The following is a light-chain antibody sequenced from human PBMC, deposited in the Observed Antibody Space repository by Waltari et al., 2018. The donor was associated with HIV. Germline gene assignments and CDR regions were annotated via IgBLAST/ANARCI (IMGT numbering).Light chain of an antibody. CDR1: NSNVGISY. V-gene: IGLV1-47*01. Sequence: QSVLTQPPSASGTPGPRVTISCSGSNSNVGISYVYWYQQRPGTTTKLVIYGINQRPSGVPDRFSGSKSGTSVSLVISGIRSEDEADYYCAAWDYSLSGWVFGGGTKLTVL. CDR2: GIN. CDR3: AAWDYSLSGWV. J-gene: IGLJ3*02.